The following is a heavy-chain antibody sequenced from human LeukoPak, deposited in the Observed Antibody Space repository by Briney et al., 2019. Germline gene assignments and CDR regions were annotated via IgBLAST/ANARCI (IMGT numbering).Heavy chain of an antibody. CDR3: ARSGYYDFWSGYYVY. CDR1: GGSISSYY. CDR2: IYYSGSV. D-gene: IGHD3-3*01. V-gene: IGHV4-59*01. J-gene: IGHJ4*02. Sequence: RPSETLSLTCSVSGGSISSYYWSWIRQPPGKGLEWIGYIYYSGSVNYNPSLKGRVTISADASNNQFSLYLTSVTAADTAVYFCARSGYYDFWSGYYVYWGQGTLVTVSS.